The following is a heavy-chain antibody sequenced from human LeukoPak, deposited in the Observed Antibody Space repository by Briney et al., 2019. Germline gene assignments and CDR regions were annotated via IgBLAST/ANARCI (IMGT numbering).Heavy chain of an antibody. D-gene: IGHD1-26*01. J-gene: IGHJ4*02. V-gene: IGHV1-2*02. Sequence: ASVKVSCKASGYTFTGYYMNWVRQAPGQGLEWMGWFNPNSGGTNYAQKFQGRVTMTRDTAISTTYMELSRLRSDDTAVYYCAAHRYSGSFLFDFWGQRTLDSVST. CDR3: AAHRYSGSFLFDF. CDR2: FNPNSGGT. CDR1: GYTFTGYY.